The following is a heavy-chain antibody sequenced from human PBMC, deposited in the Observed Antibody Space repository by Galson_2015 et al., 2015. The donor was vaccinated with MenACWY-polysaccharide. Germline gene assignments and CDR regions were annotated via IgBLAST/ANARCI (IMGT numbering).Heavy chain of an antibody. CDR2: MNTNSGNT. Sequence: CKASGYKFSSYDINWVRQASGQGLEWMGWMNTNSGNTGYAQKFQGRVAMTRDTATSTAYMELRMLRYDDTAVYYCARIIARKYTFADSWGQGTLVSVS. CDR3: ARIIARKYTFADS. CDR1: GYKFSSYD. J-gene: IGHJ4*02. V-gene: IGHV1-8*01. D-gene: IGHD2-21*01.